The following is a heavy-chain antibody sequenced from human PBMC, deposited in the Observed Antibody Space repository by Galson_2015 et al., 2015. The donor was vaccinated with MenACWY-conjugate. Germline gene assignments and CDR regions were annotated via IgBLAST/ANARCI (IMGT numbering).Heavy chain of an antibody. J-gene: IGHJ6*03. Sequence: SVKVSCKASGYTFTSYYIHWVRQAPGQGLEWMGIINPSGGGTNYAQKLQGRVTMTRDTSTSTVYMELSSLRSEDTAVYYCARSGYPRWDYYYYMDAWGKGTTVTVSS. CDR3: ARSGYPRWDYYYYMDA. V-gene: IGHV1-46*03. D-gene: IGHD3-22*01. CDR1: GYTFTSYY. CDR2: INPSGGGT.